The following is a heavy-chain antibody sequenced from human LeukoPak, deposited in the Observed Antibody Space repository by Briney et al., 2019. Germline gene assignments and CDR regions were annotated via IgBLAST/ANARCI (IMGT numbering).Heavy chain of an antibody. Sequence: GASVKVSCKASGYTFTGYYMHWVRQAPGQGLEWMGIINPSGGSTSYAQKFQGRVTMTRDMSTSTVYMELSSLRSEDTAVYYCAREGGGSWFDPWGQGTLVTVSS. CDR2: INPSGGST. V-gene: IGHV1-46*01. CDR1: GYTFTGYY. D-gene: IGHD1-26*01. CDR3: AREGGGSWFDP. J-gene: IGHJ5*02.